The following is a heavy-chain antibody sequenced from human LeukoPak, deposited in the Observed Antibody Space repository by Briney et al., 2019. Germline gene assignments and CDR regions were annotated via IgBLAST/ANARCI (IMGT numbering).Heavy chain of an antibody. CDR1: GGSITSSSYY. V-gene: IGHV4-39*07. J-gene: IGHJ4*02. D-gene: IGHD6-19*01. CDR3: ARAHSSGRTFDS. Sequence: SETLSLTCTVSGGSITSSSYYWGWIRQPPGKGLEWIGSIFYSGSTYYNPSLKSRVTISVDTSKNQFSLKLSSVTAADTAVYYCARAHSSGRTFDSWGQGTLVTVSS. CDR2: IFYSGST.